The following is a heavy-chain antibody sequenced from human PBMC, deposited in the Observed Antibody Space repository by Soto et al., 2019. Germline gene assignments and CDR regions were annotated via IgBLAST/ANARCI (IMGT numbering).Heavy chain of an antibody. CDR2: IGSYSRGGNT. CDR1: EFTFSTYA. J-gene: IGHJ1*01. Sequence: EIQLLESGGALVQPGGSLRLSCAASEFTFSTYAMSWFRQAPGKGLEWISVIGSYSRGGNTYYTDSVKGRFTISRDDTKNTLYLQMNSLRVEDTAVYHCTKGTGDYYMNPFVNWGQGALVTVSS. V-gene: IGHV3-23*01. D-gene: IGHD7-27*01. CDR3: TKGTGDYYMNPFVN.